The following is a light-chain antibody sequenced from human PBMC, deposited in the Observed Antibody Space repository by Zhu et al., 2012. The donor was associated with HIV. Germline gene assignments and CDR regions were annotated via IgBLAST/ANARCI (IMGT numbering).Light chain of an antibody. Sequence: EIVLTQSPGTLSLSPGERATLSCRASQSVAGSYLAWYQQEPGQAPRLLIYGASSRATGIPDRFSGSGSGTDFTLTISRLEPEDFAVYYCQQYDTSPWTFGQGTKVEIK. CDR1: QSVAGSY. CDR3: QQYDTSPWT. V-gene: IGKV3-20*01. J-gene: IGKJ1*01. CDR2: GAS.